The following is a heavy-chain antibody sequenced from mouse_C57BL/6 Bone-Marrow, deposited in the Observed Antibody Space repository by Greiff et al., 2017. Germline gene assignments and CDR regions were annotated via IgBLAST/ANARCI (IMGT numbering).Heavy chain of an antibody. J-gene: IGHJ3*01. CDR2: IDPSDSET. V-gene: IGHV1-52*01. D-gene: IGHD4-1*01. CDR3: ARRDWAWFAY. CDR1: GYTFTSYW. Sequence: QVQLQQPGAELVRPGSSVKLSCKASGYTFTSYWMHWVKQRPIQGLEWIGNIDPSDSETHYNQKFKDKATLTVYKSSSTAYMQLSSLTSEDSAVYYCARRDWAWFAYWGQGTLVTVSA.